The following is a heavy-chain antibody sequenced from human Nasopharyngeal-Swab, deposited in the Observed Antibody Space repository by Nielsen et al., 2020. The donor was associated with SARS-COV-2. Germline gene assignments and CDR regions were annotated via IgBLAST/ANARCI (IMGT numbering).Heavy chain of an antibody. D-gene: IGHD3-22*01. CDR2: ISWNSGST. CDR3: AKDNNPYYYDSSGYAFDI. J-gene: IGHJ3*02. V-gene: IGHV3-9*01. Sequence: PGKGLEWVSGISWNSGSTGYADSVKGRFTISRDNAKNSLCLQMNSLRAEDTALYYCAKDNNPYYYDSSGYAFDIWGQGTMVTVSS.